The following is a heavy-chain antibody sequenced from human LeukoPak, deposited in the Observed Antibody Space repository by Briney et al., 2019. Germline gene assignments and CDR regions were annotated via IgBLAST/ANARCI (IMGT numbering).Heavy chain of an antibody. J-gene: IGHJ4*02. V-gene: IGHV3-23*01. CDR2: ISGSGVGT. D-gene: IGHD3-22*01. Sequence: GGSLRLSCAASGFTFSSYAMSWVRQAPGKGLEWASAISGSGVGTYYADSVKGRFTISRDNSKNILYLQMDSLRADDTAVYYCAKDRVVVITTPFDSWGQGTLVTVSS. CDR1: GFTFSSYA. CDR3: AKDRVVVITTPFDS.